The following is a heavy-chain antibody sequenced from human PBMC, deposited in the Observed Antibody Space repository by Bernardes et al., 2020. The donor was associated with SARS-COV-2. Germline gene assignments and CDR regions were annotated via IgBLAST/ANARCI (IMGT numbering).Heavy chain of an antibody. CDR3: ARGIRYDFWSGYYSDY. D-gene: IGHD3-3*01. CDR1: GFTFSSYA. Sequence: GSLRLSCAASGFTFSSYAMHWVRQAPGKGLEWVAVISYDGSNKYYADSVKGRFTISRDNSKNTLYLQMNSLRAEDTAVYYCARGIRYDFWSGYYSDYWGQGTLVTVSS. J-gene: IGHJ4*02. V-gene: IGHV3-30*04. CDR2: ISYDGSNK.